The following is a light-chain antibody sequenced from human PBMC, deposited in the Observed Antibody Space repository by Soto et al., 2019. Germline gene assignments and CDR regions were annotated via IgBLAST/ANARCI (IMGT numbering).Light chain of an antibody. CDR3: QQYNNWPIT. Sequence: EIVMTQSPATLSVSPGERATLSCRASQSVSSNLAWYQQKPGQAPRLLIYGASTRATGIPARFSGSGSGTGFTLTISSLQSEDFALYYCQQYNNWPITFGQGTRLEIK. CDR2: GAS. V-gene: IGKV3-15*01. CDR1: QSVSSN. J-gene: IGKJ5*01.